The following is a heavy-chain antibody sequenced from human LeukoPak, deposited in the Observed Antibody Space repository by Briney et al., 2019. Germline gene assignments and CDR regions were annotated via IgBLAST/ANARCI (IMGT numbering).Heavy chain of an antibody. D-gene: IGHD1-26*01. CDR3: ARARGSCAFDI. V-gene: IGHV3-11*05. CDR2: ISTSGIIT. CDR1: GFTFSDYY. J-gene: IGHJ3*02. Sequence: KSGGSLRLSCAASGFTFSDYYMSWIRQAPGKGLECISYISTSGIITNCADSVKGRFTISRDNAKNSLSLQMNSLRAEGTAVYYCARARGSCAFDIWGQGTMVTVSS.